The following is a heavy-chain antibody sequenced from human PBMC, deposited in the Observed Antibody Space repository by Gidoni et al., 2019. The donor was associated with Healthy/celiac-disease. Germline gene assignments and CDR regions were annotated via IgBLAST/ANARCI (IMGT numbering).Heavy chain of an antibody. CDR2: IYYSGST. D-gene: IGHD2-15*01. Sequence: PPGKGLEWIGSIYYSGSTYYNPSLKSRVTISVDTSKNQFSLKLSSVTAADTAVYYCARHQLDIVVVVAATGLHGGFDYWGQGTLVTVSS. CDR3: ARHQLDIVVVVAATGLHGGFDY. V-gene: IGHV4-39*01. J-gene: IGHJ4*02.